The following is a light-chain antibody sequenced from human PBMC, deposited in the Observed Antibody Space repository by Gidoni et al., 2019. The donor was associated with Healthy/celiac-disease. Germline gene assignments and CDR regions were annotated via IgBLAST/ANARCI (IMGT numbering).Light chain of an antibody. CDR2: GAS. J-gene: IGKJ2*01. V-gene: IGKV3-20*01. CDR1: QSVSSSY. CDR3: QQYGSSLEGMYT. Sequence: EIVLTQSPGTLSLSPGERATLSCRASQSVSSSYLAWYQQKPGQAPRRLIYGASSRATGSPDRFSGSGSGTDFTLTISRLEPEDFAVYYCQQYGSSLEGMYTFGQXTKLEIK.